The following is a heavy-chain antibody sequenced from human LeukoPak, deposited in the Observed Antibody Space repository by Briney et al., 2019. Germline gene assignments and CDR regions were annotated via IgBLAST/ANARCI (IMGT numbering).Heavy chain of an antibody. CDR3: ASADYSDYWYFDL. CDR1: GGSISSYY. CDR2: IYYSGST. J-gene: IGHJ2*01. D-gene: IGHD4-11*01. Sequence: SETLSLTCTVSGGSISSYYWSWIRQPPGKGLEWIGYIYYSGSTNYNPSLKSRVTISVDTSKNQFSLKLSSVTAADTAVYYCASADYSDYWYFDLWGRGTLVTVSS. V-gene: IGHV4-59*01.